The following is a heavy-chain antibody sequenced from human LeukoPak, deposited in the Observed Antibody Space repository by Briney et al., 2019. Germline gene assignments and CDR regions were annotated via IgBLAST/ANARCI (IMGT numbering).Heavy chain of an antibody. D-gene: IGHD3-3*01. Sequence: GGSLRLSCAASGFTFSSYAMSWVRQAPGKGLEWVSAISGSGGSTHYADSVKGRFTISRDNSKNTLYLQMNSLRAEDTAVYYCAKHYDFWSGYYTPNWFDPWGQGTLVTVSS. V-gene: IGHV3-23*01. CDR3: AKHYDFWSGYYTPNWFDP. CDR1: GFTFSSYA. CDR2: ISGSGGST. J-gene: IGHJ5*02.